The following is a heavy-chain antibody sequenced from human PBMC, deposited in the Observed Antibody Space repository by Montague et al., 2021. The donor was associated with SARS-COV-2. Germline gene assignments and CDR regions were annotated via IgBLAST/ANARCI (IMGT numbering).Heavy chain of an antibody. V-gene: IGHV2-70*11. Sequence: PALVKPTQTLTLTCTFSGFSLGTSGMCVSWIRQPPGKALEWLARIDWDDDKYYGTSLKTRLTISKDTSKNQVVLTMTNMDPVDTATYYCARILVAAAGSPFDPWGQGTLVTVSS. CDR1: GFSLGTSGMC. J-gene: IGHJ5*02. CDR2: IDWDDDK. D-gene: IGHD6-13*01. CDR3: ARILVAAAGSPFDP.